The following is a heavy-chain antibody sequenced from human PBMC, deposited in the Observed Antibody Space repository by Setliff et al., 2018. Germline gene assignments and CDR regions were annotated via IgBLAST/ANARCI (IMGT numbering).Heavy chain of an antibody. D-gene: IGHD2-2*02. CDR1: GGSISDYY. V-gene: IGHV4-34*01. Sequence: VPGGSISDYYWSWIRQPPGKGLEWIGEINHSGSTNYNPSLKSRVTISLDTSRNQVSLKLSSVTAADTAVYYCARDRQYCSSTSCYTSYFYYYAMDIWGQGTTVTVSS. J-gene: IGHJ6*02. CDR3: ARDRQYCSSTSCYTSYFYYYAMDI. CDR2: INHSGST.